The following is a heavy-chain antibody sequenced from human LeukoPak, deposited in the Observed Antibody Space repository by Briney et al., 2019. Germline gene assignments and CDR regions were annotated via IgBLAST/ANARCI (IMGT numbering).Heavy chain of an antibody. D-gene: IGHD3-3*01. J-gene: IGHJ4*02. CDR1: GFTFSSYA. Sequence: AGGSLRLSCAASGFTFSSYAMSWVRQAPGKGLEWVSAISGSGGSTYYADSVRGRFTISRENSKNTLSLQMNSLRAEDTAVYYCAKMVGYFLEWLLADFYFDSWGQGNLVTVSS. V-gene: IGHV3-23*01. CDR3: AKMVGYFLEWLLADFYFDS. CDR2: ISGSGGST.